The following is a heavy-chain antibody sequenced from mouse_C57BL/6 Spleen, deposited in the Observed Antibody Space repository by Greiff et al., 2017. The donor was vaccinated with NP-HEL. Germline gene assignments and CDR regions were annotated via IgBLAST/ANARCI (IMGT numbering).Heavy chain of an antibody. J-gene: IGHJ3*01. CDR2: INPNNGGT. Sequence: EVQLQQSGPELVKPGASVKISCKASGYTFTDYYMNWVKQSHGKSLEWIGDINPNNGGTSYNQKFKGKATLTVDKSSSTAYMELRSLTSEDSAVYYCARNLLRWGQGTLVTVSA. CDR1: GYTFTDYY. CDR3: ARNLLR. D-gene: IGHD1-1*01. V-gene: IGHV1-26*01.